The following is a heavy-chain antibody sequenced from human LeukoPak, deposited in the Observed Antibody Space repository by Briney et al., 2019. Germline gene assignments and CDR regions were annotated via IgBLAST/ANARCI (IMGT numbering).Heavy chain of an antibody. D-gene: IGHD1-26*01. CDR2: ISSSSTYI. Sequence: GGSLRLSCAASGFTFSSYSMNWVRQAPGKGLEWVSSISSSSTYIYYADSVKGRFTISRDNAKNSLYLQMNSLKTEDTAVYYCTTDGVGVEGATYDNWGQGTLVSVSS. J-gene: IGHJ4*02. CDR1: GFTFSSYS. CDR3: TTDGVGVEGATYDN. V-gene: IGHV3-21*03.